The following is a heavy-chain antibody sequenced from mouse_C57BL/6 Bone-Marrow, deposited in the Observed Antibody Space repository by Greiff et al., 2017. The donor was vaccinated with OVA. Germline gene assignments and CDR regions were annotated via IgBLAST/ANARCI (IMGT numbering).Heavy chain of an antibody. V-gene: IGHV1-18*01. CDR2: INPNNGGT. J-gene: IGHJ3*01. CDR3: AIHYGGAY. D-gene: IGHD1-1*02. Sequence: VQLQQSGPELVKPGASVKIPCKASGYTFTDYNMDWVKQSHGKSLEWIGDINPNNGGTIYNQKFKGKATLTVDKSSSTAYMELRSLTSEDTAVYYCAIHYGGAYWGQGTLVTVSA. CDR1: GYTFTDYN.